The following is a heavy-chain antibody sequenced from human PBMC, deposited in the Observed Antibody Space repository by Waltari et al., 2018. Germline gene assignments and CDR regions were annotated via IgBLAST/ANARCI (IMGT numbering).Heavy chain of an antibody. CDR1: GGSISSYY. J-gene: IGHJ4*02. D-gene: IGHD1-7*01. CDR3: ARGGELELRPFDY. V-gene: IGHV4-59*01. Sequence: QVQLQESGPGLVKPSETLSLTCTVSGGSISSYYWSWIRQPPGKGLEWIGYIYYSGSTNYTPSLKSRVTISVDTSKNQFSLKLSSVTAADTAVYYCARGGELELRPFDYWGQGTLVTVSS. CDR2: IYYSGST.